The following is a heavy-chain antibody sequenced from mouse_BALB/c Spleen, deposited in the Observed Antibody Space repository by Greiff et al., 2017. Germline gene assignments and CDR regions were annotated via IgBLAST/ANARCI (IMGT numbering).Heavy chain of an antibody. V-gene: IGHV1-4*01. J-gene: IGHJ1*01. CDR3: ASYYGYWYFDV. CDR2: INPSSGYT. Sequence: VKLVESGAELARPGASVKMSCKASGYTFTSYTMHWVKQRPGQGLEWIGYINPSSGYTNYNQKFKDKATLTADKSSSTAYMQLSSLTSEDSAVYYCASYYGYWYFDVWGAGTTVTVSS. D-gene: IGHD1-1*01. CDR1: GYTFTSYT.